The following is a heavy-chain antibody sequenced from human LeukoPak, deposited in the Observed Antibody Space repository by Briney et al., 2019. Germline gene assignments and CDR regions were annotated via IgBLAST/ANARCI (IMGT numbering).Heavy chain of an antibody. CDR3: ARVARGSIAAGSGWFDP. Sequence: PGGSLRLSCAASGFTFSSYAMTWVRQAPGKGLEWVSGISGGGGSTYYADSVKGRFTISRDNSKNTLFLEMNSLRAEDTAVYYCARVARGSIAAGSGWFDPWGQGTLVTVSS. V-gene: IGHV3-23*01. J-gene: IGHJ5*02. CDR1: GFTFSSYA. D-gene: IGHD6-13*01. CDR2: ISGGGGST.